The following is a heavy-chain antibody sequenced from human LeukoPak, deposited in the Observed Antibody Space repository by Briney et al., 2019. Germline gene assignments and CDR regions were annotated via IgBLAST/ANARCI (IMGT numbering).Heavy chain of an antibody. J-gene: IGHJ4*02. CDR2: IYPGDSDT. Sequence: GESLKISCKGSGYSFTSYWIGWVRQMPGKGLEWMGIIYPGDSDTRYSPSFQGQVTISADKSISTAYLQWSSLKASDTAMYYCARSYCTNAVCWDFDYWDQGTLVTVSS. D-gene: IGHD2-8*01. CDR1: GYSFTSYW. V-gene: IGHV5-51*01. CDR3: ARSYCTNAVCWDFDY.